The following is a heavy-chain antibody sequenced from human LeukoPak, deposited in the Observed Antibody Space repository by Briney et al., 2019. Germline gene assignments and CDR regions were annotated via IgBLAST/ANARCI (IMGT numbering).Heavy chain of an antibody. J-gene: IGHJ4*02. CDR2: IYYSGST. D-gene: IGHD3-3*01. Sequence: SETLSLTCTVSSGSISSYYWSWIRQPPGKGLEWIGYIYYSGSTNYNPSLKSRVTISVDTSKNQFSLKLSSVTAADTAVYYCARRSGYYTGIGFDYWGQGTLVTVSS. CDR1: SGSISSYY. CDR3: ARRSGYYTGIGFDY. V-gene: IGHV4-59*12.